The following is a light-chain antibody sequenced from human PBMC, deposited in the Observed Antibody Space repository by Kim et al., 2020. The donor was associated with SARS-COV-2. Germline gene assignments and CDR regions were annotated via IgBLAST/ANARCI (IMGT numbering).Light chain of an antibody. J-gene: IGKJ1*01. CDR2: DAS. V-gene: IGKV1-5*01. CDR1: ESVSGW. CDR3: QQYGSNSRT. Sequence: IQMTQSPSTLSASVGDRVTITCRASESVSGWVAWYQQKPGKAPNVLIFDASTLYNGVPSRFSGSGSGTEFTLTISSLQPDDVATYYCQQYGSNSRTFGQGTKVEIK.